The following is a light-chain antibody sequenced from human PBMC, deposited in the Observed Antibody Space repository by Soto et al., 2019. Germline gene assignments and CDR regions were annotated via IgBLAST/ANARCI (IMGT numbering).Light chain of an antibody. CDR3: AAWDDSVTGPV. CDR2: NDN. J-gene: IGLJ7*01. CDR1: SSNIGTNF. V-gene: IGLV1-44*01. Sequence: QLVLTQPPSASGTPGQRVIISCSGSSSNIGTNFVNWYQQLPGTAPKLLLYNDNQRPSGVPDRFSGSRSGTSASLAISGLQSEDGADYYCAAWDDSVTGPVFGGGTKLTVL.